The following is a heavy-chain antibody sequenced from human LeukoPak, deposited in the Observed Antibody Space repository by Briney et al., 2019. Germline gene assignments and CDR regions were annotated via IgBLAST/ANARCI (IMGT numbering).Heavy chain of an antibody. CDR1: GFTFSSYA. Sequence: GGSLRLSCAASGFTFSSYAMSWVRQAPGKGLEWVSAISGSGGSTYYADSVKGRFTISRDNSKNSLYLQMNSLRAEDTAVYFCASLVATARIDYWGQGILVTVSS. V-gene: IGHV3-23*01. CDR2: ISGSGGST. J-gene: IGHJ4*02. CDR3: ASLVATARIDY. D-gene: IGHD5-12*01.